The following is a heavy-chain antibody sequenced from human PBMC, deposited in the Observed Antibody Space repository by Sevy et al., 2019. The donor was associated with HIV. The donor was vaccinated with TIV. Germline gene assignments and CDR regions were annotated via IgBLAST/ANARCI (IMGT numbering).Heavy chain of an antibody. CDR2: INHSGST. J-gene: IGHJ6*02. V-gene: IGHV4-34*01. D-gene: IGHD6-13*01. CDR1: GGSFSGYY. CDR3: ARGGLHSSSWYYYYYGMDV. Sequence: SETLSLTCAVYGGSFSGYYWSWIRQPPGKGLEWIGEINHSGSTNYNPSLKSRVTISVDTSKNQFSLKLSSVTAADTAVYHCARGGLHSSSWYYYYYGMDVWGQGTTVTVSS.